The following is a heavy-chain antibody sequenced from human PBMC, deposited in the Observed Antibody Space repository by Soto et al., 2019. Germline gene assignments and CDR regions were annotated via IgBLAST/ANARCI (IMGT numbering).Heavy chain of an antibody. CDR2: ISSDAINK. D-gene: IGHD3-3*01. Sequence: PGGSLRLSCADSEFTFSRYGMHWVRQAPGKGLEWVAFISSDAINKYYTDSVKGRFSISRDNAKNSLYLQMNSLRDEDTAVHYCTRDFTWSEVYWGQGVQVTVSS. CDR3: TRDFTWSEVY. V-gene: IGHV3-30*03. J-gene: IGHJ4*02. CDR1: EFTFSRYG.